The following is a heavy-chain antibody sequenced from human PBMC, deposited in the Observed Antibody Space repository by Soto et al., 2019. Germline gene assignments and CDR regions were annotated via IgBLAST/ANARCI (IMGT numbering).Heavy chain of an antibody. Sequence: QLQLQESGSGLVKPSQTLSLTCAVSGVSISSGGYSWSWIRQPPGKGLEWIGYIYHSGSTYYNPSLKSRVTISVDRSKNQFSLKLSSVTAAETAVYYCARGASYYYDSSGYYYSDYWGQGTLVSDSS. CDR2: IYHSGST. CDR3: ARGASYYYDSSGYYYSDY. J-gene: IGHJ4*02. V-gene: IGHV4-30-2*01. D-gene: IGHD3-22*01. CDR1: GVSISSGGYS.